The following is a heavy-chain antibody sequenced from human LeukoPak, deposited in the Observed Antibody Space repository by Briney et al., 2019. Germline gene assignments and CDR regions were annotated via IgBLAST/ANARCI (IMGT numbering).Heavy chain of an antibody. D-gene: IGHD1-26*01. Sequence: ASVKVSCKASGGTFSSYAISWVRQAPGQGLEWMGGIIPIFGTANYAEKFQGRVTITTDESTTTVYMELSSLRSEDTAVYYCASGGPGSYYYGAFDIWGQGTMVTVSS. CDR3: ASGGPGSYYYGAFDI. J-gene: IGHJ3*02. V-gene: IGHV1-69*05. CDR1: GGTFSSYA. CDR2: IIPIFGTA.